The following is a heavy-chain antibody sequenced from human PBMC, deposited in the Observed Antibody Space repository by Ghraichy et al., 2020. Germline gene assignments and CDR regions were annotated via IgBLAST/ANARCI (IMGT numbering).Heavy chain of an antibody. CDR2: IYTSGST. CDR3: ARGPLSSSITMTPRRAFDI. J-gene: IGHJ3*02. Sequence: SETLSLTCTVSGGSISSYYWSWIRQPAGKGLEWIGRIYTSGSTNYNPSLKSRVTMSVDTSKNQFSLKLSSVTAADTAVYYCARGPLSSSITMTPRRAFDIWGQGTMVTVSS. D-gene: IGHD3-22*01. V-gene: IGHV4-4*07. CDR1: GGSISSYY.